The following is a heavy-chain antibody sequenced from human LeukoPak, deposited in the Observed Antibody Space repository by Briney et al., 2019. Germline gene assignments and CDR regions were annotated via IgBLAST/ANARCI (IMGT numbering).Heavy chain of an antibody. V-gene: IGHV4-39*07. J-gene: IGHJ4*02. CDR3: ARGGYNIWEYYFGY. CDR2: IHYSGST. CDR1: GGSISSSNYY. D-gene: IGHD5-24*01. Sequence: PSETLSLTCTVSGGSISSSNYYWGWIRQPPGKGLEWIGSIHYSGSTYYNPSLESRVTISVDTSKNQFSLKLSSVTAADTAVYYCARGGYNIWEYYFGYWGQGTLVTVSS.